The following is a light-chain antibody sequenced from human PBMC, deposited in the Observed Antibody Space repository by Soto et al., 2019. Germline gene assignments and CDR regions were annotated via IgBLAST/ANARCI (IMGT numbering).Light chain of an antibody. V-gene: IGLV2-14*01. CDR2: DVS. CDR1: SSDVGGYNY. J-gene: IGLJ2*01. Sequence: QSVLTQPASVSGSPGQSITISCTGTSSDVGGYNYVSWFQQHPGKAPKLTIYDVSNRLSGVSSRFSGSKSGNTASLTISGLQAEYEADYYCSSYTSISTVVFGGGTQLTVL. CDR3: SSYTSISTVV.